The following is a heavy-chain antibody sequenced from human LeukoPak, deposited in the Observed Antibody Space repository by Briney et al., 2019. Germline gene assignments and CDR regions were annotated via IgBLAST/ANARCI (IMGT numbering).Heavy chain of an antibody. CDR3: ARVRGTHRITMVRRETNWFDP. J-gene: IGHJ5*02. Sequence: PGGSLRLSCAASGFTFSSYGMHWVRQAPGKGLEWVAFIRYDGNNKYYADSVKGRFTISRDNAKNSLYLQMNSLRAEDTAVYYCARVRGTHRITMVRRETNWFDPWGQGTLVTVSS. CDR1: GFTFSSYG. D-gene: IGHD3-10*01. CDR2: IRYDGNNK. V-gene: IGHV3-30*02.